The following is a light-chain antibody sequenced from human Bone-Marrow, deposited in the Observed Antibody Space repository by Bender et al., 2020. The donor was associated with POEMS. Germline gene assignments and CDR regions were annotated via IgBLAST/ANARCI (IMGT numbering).Light chain of an antibody. CDR1: SSDVGSYNL. V-gene: IGLV2-23*02. CDR2: DVT. CDR3: CSYAGSRPLV. J-gene: IGLJ1*01. Sequence: ALTQPASVSGSPGQSSTISCTGTSSDVGSYNLVSWYQQHPGKVPKLVISDVTNRPSGVSNRFSGSKSGNTASLTISGLQPEDEADYYCCSYAGSRPLVFGTGTKVTVL.